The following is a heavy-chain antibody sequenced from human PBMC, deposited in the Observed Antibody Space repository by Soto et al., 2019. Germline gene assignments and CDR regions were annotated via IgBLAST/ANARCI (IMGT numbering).Heavy chain of an antibody. CDR3: ARVHVYEYYYDSSGPFDY. CDR2: IYYSGST. CDR1: GGSISSGGYY. D-gene: IGHD3-22*01. J-gene: IGHJ4*02. V-gene: IGHV4-31*03. Sequence: SETLSLTCTVSGGSISSGGYYWSWIRQHPGKGLEWIGYIYYSGSTYYNPSLKSRVTISVDTSKNQFSLKLSSVTAADTAVYYCARVHVYEYYYDSSGPFDYWGQGTLVTVSS.